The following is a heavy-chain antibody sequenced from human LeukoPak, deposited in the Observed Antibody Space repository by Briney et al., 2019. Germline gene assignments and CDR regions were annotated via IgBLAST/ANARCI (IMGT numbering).Heavy chain of an antibody. J-gene: IGHJ4*02. D-gene: IGHD5-12*01. CDR2: IYYSGST. V-gene: IGHV4-59*01. CDR1: GGSISSYY. CDR3: AGAYSDYNFLFDY. Sequence: SETLSLTCTASGGSISSYYWSWIRQPPGKGLEWIGYIYYSGSTTYNPSLKSRVTISLDTSRNQFSLKLSSVTAADTAVYYCAGAYSDYNFLFDYWGQGSLVTVSS.